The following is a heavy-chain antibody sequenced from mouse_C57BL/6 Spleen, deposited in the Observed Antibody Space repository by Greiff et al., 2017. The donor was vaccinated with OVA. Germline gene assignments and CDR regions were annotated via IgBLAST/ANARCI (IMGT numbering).Heavy chain of an antibody. CDR3: ARTDDYGTEFAY. D-gene: IGHD2-4*01. Sequence: VQLQQPGAELVRPGSSVKLSCKASGYTFTSYWMHWVKQRPIQGLEWIGNIDPSDSETHYNQKFKDKATLTVDKSSSTAYMPLSSLTSEDSAVYYCARTDDYGTEFAYWGQGTLVTVSA. V-gene: IGHV1-52*01. CDR2: IDPSDSET. J-gene: IGHJ3*01. CDR1: GYTFTSYW.